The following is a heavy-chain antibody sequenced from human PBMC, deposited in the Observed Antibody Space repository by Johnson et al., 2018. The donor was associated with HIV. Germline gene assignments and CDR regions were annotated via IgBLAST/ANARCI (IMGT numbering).Heavy chain of an antibody. CDR1: GFTFSSYD. CDR3: ARMGGHHGFDI. V-gene: IGHV3-30*03. Sequence: QVQLVESGGGVVQPGRSLRLSCAASGFTFSSYDMHWVRQAPGKGLEWVAVISYDGSNKYYADSVKGRFTISRDNSKNTLCLQMNSLRVEDTAVSSCARMGGHHGFDIWGQGTMVTVSS. CDR2: ISYDGSNK. J-gene: IGHJ3*02. D-gene: IGHD3-16*01.